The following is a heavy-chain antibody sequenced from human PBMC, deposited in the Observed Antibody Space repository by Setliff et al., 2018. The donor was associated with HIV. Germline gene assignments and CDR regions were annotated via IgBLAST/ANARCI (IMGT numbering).Heavy chain of an antibody. J-gene: IGHJ4*02. D-gene: IGHD6-13*01. Sequence: PGGSLRLSCAASGFTFSSYSMNWVRQAPGKGLEWVSSISSSSSYIYYADSVKGRFTIFRDNAKNSVFLQMNSLRAEDTGVYYCATQTGFYNSHWYDYWGQGTMVTVSS. CDR3: ATQTGFYNSHWYDY. CDR1: GFTFSSYS. V-gene: IGHV3-21*01. CDR2: ISSSSSYI.